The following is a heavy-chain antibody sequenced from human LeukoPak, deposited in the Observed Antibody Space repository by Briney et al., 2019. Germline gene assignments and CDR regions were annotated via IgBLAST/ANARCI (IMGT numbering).Heavy chain of an antibody. CDR3: ARVPRIVSSWQYYFDY. J-gene: IGHJ4*02. CDR1: GDSVSSNSAA. Sequence: SQTLSLTCAISGDSVSSNSAAWNWIRQSPSRGLEWQGRTYYRSKWYNDYAVSVKSRITINPDTSKNQFSLQLNSVTPEDTAVYYCARVPRIVSSWQYYFDYWGQGTLVTVSS. V-gene: IGHV6-1*01. CDR2: TYYRSKWYN. D-gene: IGHD6-13*01.